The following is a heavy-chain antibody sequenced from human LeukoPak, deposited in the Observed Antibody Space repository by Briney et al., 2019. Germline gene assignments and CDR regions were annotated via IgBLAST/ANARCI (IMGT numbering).Heavy chain of an antibody. CDR3: AKDGAIFGVVILGGDYYFDY. CDR1: GFTFSSYG. J-gene: IGHJ4*02. V-gene: IGHV3-30*18. CDR2: RSYDGSNK. D-gene: IGHD3-3*01. Sequence: GGSLRLSCAASGFTFSSYGMHLVRQAPGKGLEWVAIRSYDGSNKYYADSVKGRFTISRDNSKNTLYLQMNSLRAEDTAVYYCAKDGAIFGVVILGGDYYFDYWGQGTLVTVSS.